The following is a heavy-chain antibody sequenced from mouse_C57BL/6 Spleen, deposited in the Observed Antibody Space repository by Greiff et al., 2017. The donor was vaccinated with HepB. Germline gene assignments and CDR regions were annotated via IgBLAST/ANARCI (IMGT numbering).Heavy chain of an antibody. D-gene: IGHD1-1*01. CDR3: ASPYYGSSYDY. Sequence: QVQLKQPGAELVKPGASVKLSCKASGYTFTSYWMHWVKQRPGQGLEWIGMIHPNSGSTNYNEKFKSKATLTVDKSSSTAYMQLSSLTSEDSAVYYCASPYYGSSYDYWGQGTTLTVSS. CDR1: GYTFTSYW. V-gene: IGHV1-64*01. CDR2: IHPNSGST. J-gene: IGHJ2*01.